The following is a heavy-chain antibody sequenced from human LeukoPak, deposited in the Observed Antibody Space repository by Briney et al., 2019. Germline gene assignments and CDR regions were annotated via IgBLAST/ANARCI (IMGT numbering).Heavy chain of an antibody. D-gene: IGHD3-10*01. Sequence: SETLSLTCTVPGDPISSETYHWGWIRQPPGKGLQWIGSIFYAGSTYYNPSLRSRVSISVDTSKDQFSLKLFPVTAADTAVYYCARSGWPMGGFDPWGQGILVTVSS. CDR2: IFYAGST. CDR1: GDPISSETYH. V-gene: IGHV4-39*01. CDR3: ARSGWPMGGFDP. J-gene: IGHJ5*02.